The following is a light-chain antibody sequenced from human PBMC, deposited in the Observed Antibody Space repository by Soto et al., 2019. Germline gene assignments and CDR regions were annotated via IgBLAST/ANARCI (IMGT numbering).Light chain of an antibody. V-gene: IGKV3-11*01. CDR2: DAS. CDR1: QSVSSY. Sequence: EIVLTQSPATLSLSPGERATLSCRASQSVSSYLAWYQQKPGQAPRLLIYDASNRSTGIPARFSGSGSGTAFTLTISSLEPEDFAVYSCQQRSNWPLFTFGGGTKLEIK. J-gene: IGKJ4*01. CDR3: QQRSNWPLFT.